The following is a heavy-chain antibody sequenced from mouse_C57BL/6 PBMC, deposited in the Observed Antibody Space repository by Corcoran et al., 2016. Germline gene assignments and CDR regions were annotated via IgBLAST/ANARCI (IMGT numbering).Heavy chain of an antibody. Sequence: QIQLVQSGPELKKPGETVKISCKASGYTFTTYGMSWVKQAPGKGLKWMGWINTYSGVPTYADDFKGRFAFSLETSASTAYLQINNLKNEDTATYFCARSGLRQDWYFDVWGTGTTVTVSS. CDR1: GYTFTTYG. J-gene: IGHJ1*03. CDR3: ARSGLRQDWYFDV. CDR2: INTYSGVP. V-gene: IGHV9-3*01. D-gene: IGHD2-4*01.